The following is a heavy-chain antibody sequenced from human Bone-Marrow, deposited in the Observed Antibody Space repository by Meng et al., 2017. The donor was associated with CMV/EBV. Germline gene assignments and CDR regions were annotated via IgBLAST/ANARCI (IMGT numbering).Heavy chain of an antibody. CDR3: ARGERGSGSYYTYYYYGMDV. CDR2: IYHSGST. CDR1: GYSISSGYY. J-gene: IGHJ6*02. Sequence: GSLRLSCTVSGYSISSGYYWGWMRQPPGKGLEWIGSIYHSGSTHYNPSLKSRVTISVDTSKNQFSLKLSSVTAADTAVYYCARGERGSGSYYTYYYYGMDVWGQGTTVTVSS. D-gene: IGHD3-10*01. V-gene: IGHV4-38-2*02.